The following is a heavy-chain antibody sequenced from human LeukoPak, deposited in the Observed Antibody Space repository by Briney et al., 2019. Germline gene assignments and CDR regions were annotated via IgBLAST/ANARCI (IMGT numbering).Heavy chain of an antibody. D-gene: IGHD5-18*01. CDR3: AKDLERGYKYGYRRGPPDY. Sequence: GGSLRLSCAASGFTFSSYSMNWVRQAPGKGLEWVTFADSVKGRFTISRDNSKNTLYLQMNSLRAEDTAVYYCAKDLERGYKYGYRRGPPDYWGQGTLVTVSS. V-gene: IGHV3-30*02. J-gene: IGHJ4*02. CDR1: GFTFSSYS.